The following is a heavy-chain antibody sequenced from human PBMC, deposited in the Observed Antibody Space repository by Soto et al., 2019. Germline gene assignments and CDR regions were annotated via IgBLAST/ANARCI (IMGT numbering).Heavy chain of an antibody. CDR2: MNPNSGNT. J-gene: IGHJ4*02. D-gene: IGHD4-17*01. V-gene: IGHV1-8*01. CDR3: ARSYSYTVTVDY. Sequence: ASVKVSCKASGYTFASYDINWVRQATGQGLEWMGWMNPNSGNTGYAQKFQGRVTMTRNTSISTAYMELSSLRSEDTAVYYCARSYSYTVTVDYWGQGTLVTVSS. CDR1: GYTFASYD.